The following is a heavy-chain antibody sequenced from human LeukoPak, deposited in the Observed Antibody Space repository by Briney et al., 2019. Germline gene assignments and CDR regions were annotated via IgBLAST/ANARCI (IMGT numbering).Heavy chain of an antibody. CDR2: INHSGST. CDR1: GGSFSGYY. D-gene: IGHD4-17*01. Sequence: SETLSPTCAVYGGSFSGYYWSWIRQPPGKGLEWIGEINHSGSTNYNPSLKSRVTISVDTSKNQFSLKLSSVTAADTAVYYCARAGPVTTYYYYGMDVWGQGTTVTVSS. V-gene: IGHV4-34*01. CDR3: ARAGPVTTYYYYGMDV. J-gene: IGHJ6*02.